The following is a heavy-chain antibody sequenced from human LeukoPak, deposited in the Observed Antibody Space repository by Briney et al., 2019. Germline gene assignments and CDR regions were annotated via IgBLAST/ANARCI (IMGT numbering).Heavy chain of an antibody. CDR3: ARAYYYDSIWFDP. CDR2: ISGSGGST. J-gene: IGHJ5*02. CDR1: GFTFSSYA. Sequence: PGGSLRLSCAASGFTFSSYAMSWVRQAPGKGLEWVSAISGSGGSTYYADSVKGRFAIYRDNLKNTLYLQMNSLRDEDTAVYYCARAYYYDSIWFDPWGQGTLVTVSS. V-gene: IGHV3-23*01. D-gene: IGHD3-22*01.